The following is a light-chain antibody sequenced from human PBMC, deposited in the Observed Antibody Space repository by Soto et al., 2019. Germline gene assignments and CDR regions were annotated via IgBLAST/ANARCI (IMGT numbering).Light chain of an antibody. CDR3: SSYTSSSTQV. CDR1: SSDVGGYNY. Sequence: QSALTQPASVSGSPGQPITISCTGTSSDVGGYNYVSWYQQHPGKAPKLMIYEVSNRPSGVSNRFSGSKSGNMASLTISGLQAEDEADYYCSSYTSSSTQVFGGGTKLTVL. CDR2: EVS. J-gene: IGLJ2*01. V-gene: IGLV2-14*01.